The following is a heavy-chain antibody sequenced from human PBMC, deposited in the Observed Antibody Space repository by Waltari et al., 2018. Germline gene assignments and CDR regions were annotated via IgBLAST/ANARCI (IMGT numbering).Heavy chain of an antibody. CDR2: ISYDGSNK. V-gene: IGHV3-30*18. CDR1: GFTFSSYG. CDR3: AKDLVRGPGGY. J-gene: IGHJ4*02. Sequence: QVQLVESGGGVVQPGRSLRLSCAASGFTFSSYGMHWVRQAPGKGLEWVAVISYDGSNKYYADSVKGRFTISRDNSKNTLYLQMNSLRAEDTAVYYCAKDLVRGPGGYWGQGTLVTVSS. D-gene: IGHD3-10*01.